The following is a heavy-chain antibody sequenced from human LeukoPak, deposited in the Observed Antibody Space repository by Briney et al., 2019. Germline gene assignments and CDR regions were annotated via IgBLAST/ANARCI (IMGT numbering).Heavy chain of an antibody. CDR1: GGTFSSYA. Sequence: VASVRVSCKASGGTFSSYAISWVRQAPGQGLEWMGGIIPIFGTANYAQKFQGRVTITADESTSTAYMELSSLRSEDTAVYYCARVLKGAAAAGPFDYWGQGTLVTVSS. J-gene: IGHJ4*02. V-gene: IGHV1-69*13. D-gene: IGHD6-13*01. CDR2: IIPIFGTA. CDR3: ARVLKGAAAAGPFDY.